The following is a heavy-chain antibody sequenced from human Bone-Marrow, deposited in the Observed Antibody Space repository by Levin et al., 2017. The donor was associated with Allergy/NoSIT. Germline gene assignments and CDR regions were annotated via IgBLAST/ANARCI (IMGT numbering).Heavy chain of an antibody. CDR3: ARAQPLAHSSGWYSFDY. Sequence: ASVKVSCRASGYTFSDYYFHWVRQAPGQGLEWMGWIKPASGDTKYAPKFQGRLTMTRDTSASTAHMELTGLGSDDTAVFFCARAQPLAHSSGWYSFDYWGQGTLVTVSS. D-gene: IGHD6-19*01. CDR1: GYTFSDYY. V-gene: IGHV1-2*02. J-gene: IGHJ4*02. CDR2: IKPASGDT.